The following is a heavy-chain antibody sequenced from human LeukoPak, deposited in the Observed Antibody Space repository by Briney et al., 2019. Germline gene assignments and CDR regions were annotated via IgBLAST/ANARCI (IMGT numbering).Heavy chain of an antibody. D-gene: IGHD6-19*01. V-gene: IGHV4-34*01. CDR3: ARGARVGYSSGWSIDD. CDR2: IHHSGNT. J-gene: IGHJ4*02. Sequence: SETLSLTCAVYGGSFSDYYWSWIRQPPGKGLEWIGEIHHSGNTNYNPSLKSRVTISVDTSKNQFSLRLNSVTAADTAVYDCARGARVGYSSGWSIDDWGQGTLVTVSS. CDR1: GGSFSDYY.